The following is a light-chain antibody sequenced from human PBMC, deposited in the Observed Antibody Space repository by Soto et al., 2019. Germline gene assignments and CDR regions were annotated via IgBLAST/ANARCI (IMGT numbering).Light chain of an antibody. J-gene: IGLJ3*02. Sequence: QSVLTQPPSASGTPGQRVTISCSGSNSNIGSNTVNWYQQLPGTAPKLLIFSDNQRPSGVPDRFSASKSGTSASLAISGLQSEDEADYHCAAWDDSLNGWVFGGGTKVTVL. CDR1: NSNIGSNT. V-gene: IGLV1-44*01. CDR3: AAWDDSLNGWV. CDR2: SDN.